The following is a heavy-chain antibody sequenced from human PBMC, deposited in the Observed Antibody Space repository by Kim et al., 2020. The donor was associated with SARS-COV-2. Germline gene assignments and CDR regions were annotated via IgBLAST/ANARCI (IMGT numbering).Heavy chain of an antibody. CDR2: MNPNSGNT. CDR1: GYTFTSYD. V-gene: IGHV1-8*01. D-gene: IGHD6-19*01. J-gene: IGHJ6*02. Sequence: ASVKVSCKTSGYTFTSYDINWVRQATVQGLEWMGWMNPNSGNTGYAQKFQGRVTMTRNTSISTAYMELSSLRSEDTAVYYCAVWLETNYYYYGMDVWGQGTTVTVSS. CDR3: AVWLETNYYYYGMDV.